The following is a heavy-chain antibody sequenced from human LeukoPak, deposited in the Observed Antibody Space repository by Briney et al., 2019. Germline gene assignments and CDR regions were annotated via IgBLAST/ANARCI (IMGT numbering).Heavy chain of an antibody. CDR1: GFTFRDDF. CDR2: TNTAGNTI. D-gene: IGHD3-22*01. J-gene: IGHJ3*02. Sequence: GGSLRLSCAASGFTFRDDFMSWSRQAPGKGLEWVAYTNTAGNTIYYADSMKGRFTISRDNAKNSLYLQMNTLRAEDTAVYYCARATYDSSAVDAFDIWGQGTMVTVSP. V-gene: IGHV3-11*01. CDR3: ARATYDSSAVDAFDI.